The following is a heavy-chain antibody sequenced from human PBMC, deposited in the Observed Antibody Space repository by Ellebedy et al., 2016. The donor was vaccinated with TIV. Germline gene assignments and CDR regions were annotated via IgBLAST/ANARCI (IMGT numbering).Heavy chain of an antibody. V-gene: IGHV3-48*02. J-gene: IGHJ2*01. D-gene: IGHD5-24*01. Sequence: GGSLRLSCAASGNTFSSYNMNWVRQALGKGLQWVSYISTTSSNIYYADSVKGRFTISRDNAKNSLTLQMDSLRDDDTAVYYCVRDGGRDGYTYWYFELWGRGTLVTVSS. CDR2: ISTTSSNI. CDR3: VRDGGRDGYTYWYFEL. CDR1: GNTFSSYN.